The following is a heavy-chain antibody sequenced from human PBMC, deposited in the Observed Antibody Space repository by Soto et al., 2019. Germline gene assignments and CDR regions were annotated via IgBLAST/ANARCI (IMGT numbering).Heavy chain of an antibody. D-gene: IGHD2-2*03. CDR2: INPSGGST. CDR3: AKEGGYCSSTSCYGRVYY. V-gene: IGHV1-46*01. J-gene: IGHJ4*02. Sequence: GASVKVSCKASGYTFASYYMHWVRQAPGQGLEWMGIINPSGGSTSYAQKFQGRVTMTRDTSTSTVYMELSSLRAEDTAVYYCAKEGGYCSSTSCYGRVYYWGQGTLVTVSS. CDR1: GYTFASYY.